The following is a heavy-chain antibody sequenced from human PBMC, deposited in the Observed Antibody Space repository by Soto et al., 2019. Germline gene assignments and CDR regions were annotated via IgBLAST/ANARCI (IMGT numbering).Heavy chain of an antibody. Sequence: GGSLRLSCAASGFTFSNAWMSWVRQAPGKGLEWVGRIKSKTDGGTTDYAAPVKGRFTISRDGSKDTLYLQMNSLKTEDTAVYYCTVRIAVAPTGEDWFDPWGQGTLVTVSS. D-gene: IGHD6-19*01. CDR3: TVRIAVAPTGEDWFDP. V-gene: IGHV3-15*01. J-gene: IGHJ5*02. CDR1: GFTFSNAW. CDR2: IKSKTDGGTT.